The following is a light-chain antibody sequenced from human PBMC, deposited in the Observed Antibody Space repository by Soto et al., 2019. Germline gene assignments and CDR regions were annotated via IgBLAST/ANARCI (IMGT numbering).Light chain of an antibody. CDR3: QQYGSSQYT. V-gene: IGKV3-20*01. J-gene: IGKJ2*01. CDR2: GAS. Sequence: EIVLTQSPGTLSLSPGERATLSCRASQSVSSSYLAWYQQKPGQAPRLLIYGASSRATGIPDRFSGSGSGTDFTLTISRLEPEAFSVYYCQQYGSSQYTFGQGTQLEIK. CDR1: QSVSSSY.